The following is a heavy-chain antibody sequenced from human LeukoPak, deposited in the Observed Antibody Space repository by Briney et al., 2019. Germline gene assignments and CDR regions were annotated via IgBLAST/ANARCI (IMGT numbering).Heavy chain of an antibody. Sequence: GGSLRLSCAASGFTFSTYAISWVRQTPGKGLEWVSAVSGGGDYTYYADSVRGRFTISRDNSKNTVFLQMHSLRAEDTAVYYCAKGLSSGWNLKGSDYWGQGTLVTVSS. CDR3: AKGLSSGWNLKGSDY. V-gene: IGHV3-23*01. CDR1: GFTFSTYA. J-gene: IGHJ4*02. D-gene: IGHD6-19*01. CDR2: VSGGGDYT.